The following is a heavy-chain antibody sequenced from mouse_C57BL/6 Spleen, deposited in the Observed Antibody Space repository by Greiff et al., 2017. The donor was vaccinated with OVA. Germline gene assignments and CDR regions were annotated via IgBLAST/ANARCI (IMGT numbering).Heavy chain of an antibody. CDR2: INPNNGGT. CDR1: GYTFTDYN. Sequence: VQLQQSGPELVKPGASVKMSCKASGYTFTDYNMHWVKQSHGKSLEWIGYINPNNGGTSYNQKFKGKATLTVNKSSSTAYMELRSLTSEDSAVYYCARKGAIYYGYDGGAWFAYWGQGTLVTVSA. D-gene: IGHD2-2*01. V-gene: IGHV1-22*01. J-gene: IGHJ3*01. CDR3: ARKGAIYYGYDGGAWFAY.